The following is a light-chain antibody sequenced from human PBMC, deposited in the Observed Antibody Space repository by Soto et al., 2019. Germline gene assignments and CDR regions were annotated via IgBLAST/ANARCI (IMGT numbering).Light chain of an antibody. CDR2: KAS. J-gene: IGKJ2*01. CDR3: QQYHNYPYT. V-gene: IGKV1-5*03. CDR1: QSISSW. Sequence: DIPMTQSPSTLSASVGDRVTITCRASQSISSWLAWYQQKPGKAPKLLIYKASNLESWVPSRFRGSGSGTQFTLTISSLQPDDFATYYFQQYHNYPYTFGQGTKLEIK.